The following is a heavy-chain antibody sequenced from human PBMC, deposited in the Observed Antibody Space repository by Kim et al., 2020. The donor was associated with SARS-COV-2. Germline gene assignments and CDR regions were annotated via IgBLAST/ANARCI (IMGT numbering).Heavy chain of an antibody. CDR2: INHSGST. CDR3: ARGRGGFGVVITIGSYFDY. J-gene: IGHJ4*02. D-gene: IGHD3-3*01. Sequence: SETLSLTCAVYGGSFSGYYWSWIRQPPGKGLEWIGEINHSGSTNYNPSLKSRVTISVDTSKNQFSLKLSSVTAADTAVYYCARGRGGFGVVITIGSYFDYWGQGTLVTVSS. V-gene: IGHV4-34*01. CDR1: GGSFSGYY.